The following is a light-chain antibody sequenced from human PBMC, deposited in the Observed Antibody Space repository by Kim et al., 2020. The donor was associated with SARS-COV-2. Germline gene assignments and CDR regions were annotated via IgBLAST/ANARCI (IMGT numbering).Light chain of an antibody. CDR1: SIGSRH. Sequence: SYELTQPLSVSVAPGQTARITCGGNSIGSRHVHWYLQKPGQAPVQVIYRDSNRPSGIPERFSGSNSGNTATLTISRAQAGDEADYYCQVWVSSTGVFGGG. J-gene: IGLJ3*02. CDR2: RDS. V-gene: IGLV3-9*01. CDR3: QVWVSSTGV.